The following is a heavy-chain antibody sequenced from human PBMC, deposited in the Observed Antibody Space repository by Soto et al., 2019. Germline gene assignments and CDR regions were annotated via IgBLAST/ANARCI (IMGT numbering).Heavy chain of an antibody. D-gene: IGHD1-26*01. V-gene: IGHV3-15*07. CDR3: TTRSVLPHSRSYYYYGMDV. CDR2: IKSKTDGGTT. CDR1: GFTFSNAW. Sequence: WGSLRLSCAASGFTFSNAWMNWVRQAPGKGLEWVGRIKSKTDGGTTDYAAPVKGRFTISRDDSKNTLYLQMNSLKTEDTAVYYCTTRSVLPHSRSYYYYGMDVWGQGTTVTVSS. J-gene: IGHJ6*02.